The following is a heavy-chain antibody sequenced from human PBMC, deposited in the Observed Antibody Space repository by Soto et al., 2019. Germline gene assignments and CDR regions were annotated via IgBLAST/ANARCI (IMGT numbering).Heavy chain of an antibody. CDR2: IHYNGRT. V-gene: IGHV4-34*01. CDR3: VRFEEPSPGSGPLADF. CDR1: GESSSTYY. Sequence: QVRLQQWGAGLLKPSETLSLTCGVYGESSSTYYWNXXXXSXGKGLEWIADIHYNGRTNYNPSLKSRLTISVDTSQKQFSLKLTSVTAADTAVYYCVRFEEPSPGSGPLADFWGQGTLVTVSS. D-gene: IGHD3-10*01. J-gene: IGHJ4*02.